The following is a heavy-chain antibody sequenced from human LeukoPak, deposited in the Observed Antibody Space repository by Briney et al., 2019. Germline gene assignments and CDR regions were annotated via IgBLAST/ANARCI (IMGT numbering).Heavy chain of an antibody. J-gene: IGHJ6*02. Sequence: GGSLRLSCAASGFTFSSYAMHWVRQAPGKGLEWVAVISYDGSNKYYADSVKGRFTISRDNSKNTLYLQMNSLRAEDTAVYYCAREWKGYCSSTRCYSGPYYYGMDVWGQGITVTGSS. D-gene: IGHD2-2*01. CDR3: AREWKGYCSSTRCYSGPYYYGMDV. CDR2: ISYDGSNK. CDR1: GFTFSSYA. V-gene: IGHV3-30-3*01.